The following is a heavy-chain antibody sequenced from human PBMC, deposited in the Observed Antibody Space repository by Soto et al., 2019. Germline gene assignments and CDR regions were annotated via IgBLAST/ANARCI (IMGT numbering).Heavy chain of an antibody. D-gene: IGHD2-15*01. V-gene: IGHV3-23*01. CDR3: ASTVVTGY. CDR2: ISGSGGST. Sequence: GGSLRLSCAASGFTLSSYAMSWVRQAPGKGLEWVSTISGSGGSTYYADSVRGRFTISRDKSENTLYLQMNSLRAEDTAVYYCASTVVTGYWGQGTLVTVSS. J-gene: IGHJ4*02. CDR1: GFTLSSYA.